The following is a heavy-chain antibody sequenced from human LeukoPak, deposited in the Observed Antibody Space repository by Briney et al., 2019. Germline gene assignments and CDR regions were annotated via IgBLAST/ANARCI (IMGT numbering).Heavy chain of an antibody. V-gene: IGHV3-53*01. J-gene: IGHJ6*03. D-gene: IGHD5-24*01. Sequence: AGGSLRLSCAASGFTASSNYMNWVRQAPGKGLEWVSVIYSGGNTYYADSVKGRFTISRDNSKNTLYLQMNSLRAEDTGVYYCARALHSYSYYIAVWGKGTTVTVSS. CDR1: GFTASSNY. CDR2: IYSGGNT. CDR3: ARALHSYSYYIAV.